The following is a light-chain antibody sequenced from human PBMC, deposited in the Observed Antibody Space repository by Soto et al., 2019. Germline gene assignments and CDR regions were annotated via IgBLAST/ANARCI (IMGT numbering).Light chain of an antibody. CDR3: LSADSSRLYV. Sequence: SYELPQPPSVSVSPGQTARITCSGDELPKEYAYWYQQKPGQAPLLVIYKDTERPSGIPERFSDSSSGTTVTLTISGVQAEDEGDYYCLSADSSRLYVFGTGTKVTVL. CDR2: KDT. J-gene: IGLJ1*01. V-gene: IGLV3-25*02. CDR1: ELPKEY.